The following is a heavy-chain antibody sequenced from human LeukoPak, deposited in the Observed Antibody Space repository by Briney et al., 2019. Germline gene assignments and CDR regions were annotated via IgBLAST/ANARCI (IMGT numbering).Heavy chain of an antibody. V-gene: IGHV3-13*01. CDR1: GFTFRNYD. CDR2: LGIGGDK. J-gene: IGHJ3*02. D-gene: IGHD2-21*01. Sequence: GGSLRLSCAASGFTFRNYDMHWVRQAPGRGLEWVSALGIGGDKYYLDSVKGRFTISRENAQNSLYLQMNSLTDGDTAVYYCVRGGIRVSGIDAFDIWGQGTMVSVSS. CDR3: VRGGIRVSGIDAFDI.